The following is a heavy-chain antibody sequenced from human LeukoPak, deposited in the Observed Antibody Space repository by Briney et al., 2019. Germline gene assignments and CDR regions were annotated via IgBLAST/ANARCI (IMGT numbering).Heavy chain of an antibody. V-gene: IGHV3-9*01. Sequence: GGSLRLSCAASGFTFDDYAMHWVRQAPGKGLEWVSGISWNSGSIGYADSVKGRFTISRDNAKNSLYLQMNSLRAEDTALYYCAKGVPESNAFDIWGQGTMVTVSS. CDR3: AKGVPESNAFDI. CDR1: GFTFDDYA. D-gene: IGHD6-6*01. J-gene: IGHJ3*02. CDR2: ISWNSGSI.